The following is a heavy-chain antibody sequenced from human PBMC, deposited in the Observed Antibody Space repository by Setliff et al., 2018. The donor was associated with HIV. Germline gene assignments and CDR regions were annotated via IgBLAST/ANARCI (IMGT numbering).Heavy chain of an antibody. V-gene: IGHV4-59*12. CDR2: ISYSGTT. D-gene: IGHD1-26*01. J-gene: IGHJ4*02. CDR1: GGSISSDY. Sequence: PSETLSLTCTVSGGSISSDYWAWIRQSPGKGLDWIGFISYSGTTNYNPSLESRVTISIDTSKNQFSLKLSSVTAADTAVYYCARLPLRSGSPIDYWGQGTLVTVSS. CDR3: ARLPLRSGSPIDY.